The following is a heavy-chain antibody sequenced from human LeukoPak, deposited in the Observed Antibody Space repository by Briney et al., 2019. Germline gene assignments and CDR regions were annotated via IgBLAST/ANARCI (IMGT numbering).Heavy chain of an antibody. D-gene: IGHD3-16*01. Sequence: GGSLRLSCAASGFAVSSNHMNWVRQAPGKGLEWVSVIFNGGSTYYADSVKGRFTISRDNSKNTLYLQMNSLRAEDTAVYYCARAMSTFGGVRNYFDSWGQGTLVTVSS. CDR1: GFAVSSNH. CDR2: IFNGGST. V-gene: IGHV3-53*01. CDR3: ARAMSTFGGVRNYFDS. J-gene: IGHJ4*02.